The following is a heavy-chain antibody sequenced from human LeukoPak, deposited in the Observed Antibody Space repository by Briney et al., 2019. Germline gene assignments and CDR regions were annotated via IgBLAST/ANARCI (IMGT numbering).Heavy chain of an antibody. J-gene: IGHJ3*02. D-gene: IGHD3-22*01. CDR1: GFTFSNYA. CDR2: ISSNGGNT. CDR3: VKSSGDYFDSSGILYAFDI. V-gene: IGHV3-64D*06. Sequence: PGGSLRLFCSASGFTFSNYATHWVRQAPGKGLEYVSAISSNGGNTYYSDSVKGRFTISRDNSKNTLYLQMSSLRAEDTAVYYCVKSSGDYFDSSGILYAFDIWGQGTMVTVSS.